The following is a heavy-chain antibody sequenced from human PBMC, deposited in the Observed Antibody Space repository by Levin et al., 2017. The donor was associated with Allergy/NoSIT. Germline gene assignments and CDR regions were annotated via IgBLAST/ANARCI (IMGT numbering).Heavy chain of an antibody. D-gene: IGHD6-19*01. Sequence: ASVKVSCKASGYIFTDYYLHWVRQAPGQGLEWMGWFKPNSGDITFAQRFQDRVTMTRDTSVVTAYMELSRLTINDTAGYYCARARRLAHSSGWYSSDHWGQGTVVTVSS. J-gene: IGHJ4*02. CDR3: ARARRLAHSSGWYSSDH. CDR1: GYIFTDYY. V-gene: IGHV1-2*02. CDR2: FKPNSGDI.